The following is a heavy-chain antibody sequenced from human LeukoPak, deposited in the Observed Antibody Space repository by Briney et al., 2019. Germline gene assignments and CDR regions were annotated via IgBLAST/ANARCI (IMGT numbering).Heavy chain of an antibody. CDR3: ARGSSNWFSSDFDY. V-gene: IGHV3-11*05. D-gene: IGHD6-13*01. Sequence: PGGSLRLSCAASGFTFSDYYMGWIRQAPGKGLEWVSNIFTSSSYTNYADSVKGRFTISRDNAQKSLYLQMNSLRAEDTAVYYCARGSSNWFSSDFDYWGQGTLATVSS. J-gene: IGHJ4*02. CDR1: GFTFSDYY. CDR2: IFTSSSYT.